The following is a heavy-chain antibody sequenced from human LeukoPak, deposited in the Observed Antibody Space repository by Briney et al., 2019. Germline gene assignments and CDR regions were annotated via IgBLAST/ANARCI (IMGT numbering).Heavy chain of an antibody. J-gene: IGHJ4*02. CDR3: ARGGSSTKGVDYYDSSGYYEGLDY. CDR2: IISFLGIA. Sequence: PVKVSCKASGGTFSSYAISWVRQAPGQGLEWMGRIISFLGIANYTQKFQGRVTIPADKSTSTAYMELSSLRSEDTAVYYCARGGSSTKGVDYYDSSGYYEGLDYWGQGTLVTVSS. V-gene: IGHV1-69*04. CDR1: GGTFSSYA. D-gene: IGHD3-22*01.